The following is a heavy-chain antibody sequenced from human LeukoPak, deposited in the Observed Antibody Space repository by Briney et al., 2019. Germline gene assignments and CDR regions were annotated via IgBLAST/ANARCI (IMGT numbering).Heavy chain of an antibody. J-gene: IGHJ4*02. V-gene: IGHV3-30*02. Sequence: PGGSLRLSCAASGFTFNSYGMHWVRQAPGKGLEWVAFIRYDGSNKYYADSVKGRFTISRDNSKNTLYLQMNSLRAEDTAVYYCAKDRFLEWLFDYWGQGTLVTVSS. CDR2: IRYDGSNK. CDR1: GFTFNSYG. CDR3: AKDRFLEWLFDY. D-gene: IGHD3-3*01.